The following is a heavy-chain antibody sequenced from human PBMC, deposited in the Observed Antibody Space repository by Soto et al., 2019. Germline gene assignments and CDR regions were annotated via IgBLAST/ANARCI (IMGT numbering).Heavy chain of an antibody. CDR1: GYIFTNFY. D-gene: IGHD6-6*01. V-gene: IGHV1-46*03. CDR3: TRGLASGDY. Sequence: QVQLVQPGAEVKKPGASVKFSCKASGYIFTNFYIHWVRQAPGQGLEWIGIINPNGGSTNYAQNFQGRVTMTRDTSTSTVDMDLSSLRSEDTAVYSCTRGLASGDYWGQGTLITVSS. J-gene: IGHJ4*02. CDR2: INPNGGST.